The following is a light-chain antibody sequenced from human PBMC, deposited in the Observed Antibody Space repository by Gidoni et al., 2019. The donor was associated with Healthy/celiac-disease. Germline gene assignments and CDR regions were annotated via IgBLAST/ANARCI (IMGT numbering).Light chain of an antibody. Sequence: ESVMTQSPGTQSLSPGERATLSGRASQSVSSSYLAWYQQKPGQAPRLRIYGASRRATGIPDRFRGSGSGTDFTLTISRLEPVDFAVYYCQQYGSSPRFTFGPGTKVD. J-gene: IGKJ3*01. CDR3: QQYGSSPRFT. V-gene: IGKV3-20*01. CDR1: QSVSSSY. CDR2: GAS.